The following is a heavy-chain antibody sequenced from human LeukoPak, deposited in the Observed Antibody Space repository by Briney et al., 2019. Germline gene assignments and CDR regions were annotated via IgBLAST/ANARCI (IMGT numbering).Heavy chain of an antibody. CDR2: ILYSGNS. V-gene: IGHV4-39*01. CDR1: GGSISSRSYY. J-gene: IGHJ4*02. CDR3: ARQRRLIDY. Sequence: SETLSLTCTVSGGSISSRSYYWGWIRQPPGKGLEWFGSILYSGNSDYNPSLKSRVTISVDTSTTQFSLKLSSVTAADTAVYYCARQRRLIDYWGQGTLVTVSS. D-gene: IGHD3-22*01.